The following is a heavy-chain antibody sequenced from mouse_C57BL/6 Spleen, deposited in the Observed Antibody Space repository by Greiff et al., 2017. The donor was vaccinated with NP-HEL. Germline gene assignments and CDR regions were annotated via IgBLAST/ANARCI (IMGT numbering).Heavy chain of an antibody. CDR2: IDPANGNT. D-gene: IGHD2-3*01. CDR1: GFNIKNTY. Sequence: EVKLQESVAELVRPGASVKLSCTASGFNIKNTYIHWVKQRPEQGLEWIGRIDPANGNTKYAPKFQGKATITADTSSNTTYLQLSSLTSEDTAIYYCASSDGYWFAYWGQGTLVTVSA. J-gene: IGHJ3*01. CDR3: ASSDGYWFAY. V-gene: IGHV14-3*01.